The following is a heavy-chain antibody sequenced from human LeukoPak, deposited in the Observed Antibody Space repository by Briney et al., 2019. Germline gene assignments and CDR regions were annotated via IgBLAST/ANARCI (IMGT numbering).Heavy chain of an antibody. Sequence: PSGTLSLTCAVSGGSISSSNWWSWVRQPPGKGLEWIGEIYHSGSTNYNPSLKSRVTIEVDKYKNAFSLKLSSVTAADTAVYDCARDRDLAVAARQVTCFDYWGQGTLVTVSS. CDR2: IYHSGST. CDR3: ARDRDLAVAARQVTCFDY. J-gene: IGHJ4*02. D-gene: IGHD6-19*01. CDR1: GGSISSSNW. V-gene: IGHV4-4*02.